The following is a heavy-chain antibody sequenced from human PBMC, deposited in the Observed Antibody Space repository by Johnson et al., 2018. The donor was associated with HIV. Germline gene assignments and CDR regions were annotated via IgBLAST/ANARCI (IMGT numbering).Heavy chain of an antibody. Sequence: VQLVESGGGLVKPGGSLRLSCEASGFTFSNACMSWVRQAPGKGLEWVGRIKSKTDGGTTDYAAPVKGRFTIPRDESRNTLYLQMNSLRAEDTGVYYCVKDRGSPGIPAAFEIWGQGTRVTVSS. V-gene: IGHV3-15*01. CDR1: GFTFSNAC. J-gene: IGHJ3*02. D-gene: IGHD1-26*01. CDR3: VKDRGSPGIPAAFEI. CDR2: IKSKTDGGTT.